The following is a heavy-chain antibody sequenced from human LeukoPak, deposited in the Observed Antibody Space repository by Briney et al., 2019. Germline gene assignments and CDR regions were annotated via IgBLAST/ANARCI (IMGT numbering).Heavy chain of an antibody. J-gene: IGHJ4*02. V-gene: IGHV3-23*01. CDR3: ARRGPVMEVITTAGDY. CDR2: ISGSGGST. CDR1: GFTFSNYA. Sequence: GGSLRLSCAASGFTFSNYAMGWVRQAPGKGLEWVSAISGSGGSTYYADSVKGRFTISRDNSKNTLYLQMNTLRAEDTAVYYFARRGPVMEVITTAGDYWGQGTLVTVSS. D-gene: IGHD3-22*01.